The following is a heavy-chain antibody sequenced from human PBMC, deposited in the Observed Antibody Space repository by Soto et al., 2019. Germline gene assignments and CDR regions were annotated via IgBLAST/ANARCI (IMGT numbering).Heavy chain of an antibody. CDR2: INAGNGNT. CDR1: GYTFTSYA. Sequence: ASVKVSCKASGYTFTSYAMHWVRQAPGQRLEWMGWINAGNGNTKYSQKFQGRVTITRDTSASTAYMELSSLRSEDTAVYYCARDLYSSGWYYYYYGMDVWGQGTTVTVSS. J-gene: IGHJ6*02. V-gene: IGHV1-3*01. D-gene: IGHD6-19*01. CDR3: ARDLYSSGWYYYYYGMDV.